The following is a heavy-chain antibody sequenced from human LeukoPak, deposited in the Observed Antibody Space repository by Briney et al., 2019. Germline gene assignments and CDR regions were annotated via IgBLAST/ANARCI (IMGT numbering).Heavy chain of an antibody. CDR1: GFTFSSYW. J-gene: IGHJ5*02. CDR3: ARPINPNPIPNWFDP. D-gene: IGHD3-9*01. V-gene: IGHV3-7*05. Sequence: PGGSLRLSCAASGFTFSSYWMSWVRQAPGKGLEWVANIKQDGSEQHYVDSVKGRFTISRDNAKNSLYLQMNSLRAEDTAVYYCARPINPNPIPNWFDPWGQGTLVTVSS. CDR2: IKQDGSEQ.